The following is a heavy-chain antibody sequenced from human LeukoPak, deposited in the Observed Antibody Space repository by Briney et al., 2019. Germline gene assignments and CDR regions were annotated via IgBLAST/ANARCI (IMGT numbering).Heavy chain of an antibody. CDR2: IHPGEYER. V-gene: IGHV5-51*01. CDR1: GYRFTSYW. J-gene: IGHJ5*02. CDR3: ARRTDSGWKWFDP. Sequence: LGDSLKISCKASGYRFTSYWIGWVRQMPGKGLEWMGVIHPGEYERRYSPSFEGQVTISADKSISTAYMQWSSLKAPDTAMHYCARRTDSGWKWFDPWGQGTLVTVSS. D-gene: IGHD6-25*01.